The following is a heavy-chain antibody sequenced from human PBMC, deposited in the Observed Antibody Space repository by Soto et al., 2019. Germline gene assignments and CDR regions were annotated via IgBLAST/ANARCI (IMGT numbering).Heavy chain of an antibody. D-gene: IGHD3-3*01. CDR1: GGSISSGGYY. Sequence: SETLSLTCTVSGGSISSGGYYWSWIRQHPGKGLEWIGYIYYSGSTYYNPSLKSRVTISVDTSKNHFSLKLSSVTAADTAVYYCARGTPAPYDFWSGYYRPDYYYYYGMDVWGQGTTVTVSS. J-gene: IGHJ6*02. CDR2: IYYSGST. V-gene: IGHV4-31*03. CDR3: ARGTPAPYDFWSGYYRPDYYYYYGMDV.